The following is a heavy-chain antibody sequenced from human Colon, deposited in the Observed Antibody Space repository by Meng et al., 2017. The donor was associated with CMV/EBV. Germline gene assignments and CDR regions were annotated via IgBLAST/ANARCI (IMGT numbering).Heavy chain of an antibody. CDR1: GDSIKNYY. CDR3: ARAGARGVPVDL. J-gene: IGHJ4*02. D-gene: IGHD3-10*01. Sequence: QVQLQASGPSLVKPSETLSLTCTFSGDSIKNYYWTWLRQPAGKGLEWLGRIHYSGGTDDNPSLKSRVTLSIDTSKNQLSLKIYSVTAADTAVYYCARAGARGVPVDLWGQGTLVTVSS. CDR2: IHYSGGT. V-gene: IGHV4-4*07.